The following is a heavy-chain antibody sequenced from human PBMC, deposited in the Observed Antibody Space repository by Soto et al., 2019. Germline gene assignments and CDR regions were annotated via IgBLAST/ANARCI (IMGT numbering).Heavy chain of an antibody. D-gene: IGHD3-3*01. Sequence: SETLSLTCTVSGGSISSDGYYWSWLRQHPGKGLEWIGYIYYSGSNYYNPSLGRGVTISVDTSKNQFSLKLSSVTAADTAVDYCARRKDDFWSGYQSSNWFDPWGQGTLVTVSS. CDR2: IYYSGSN. CDR1: GGSISSDGYY. J-gene: IGHJ5*02. CDR3: ARRKDDFWSGYQSSNWFDP. V-gene: IGHV4-31*03.